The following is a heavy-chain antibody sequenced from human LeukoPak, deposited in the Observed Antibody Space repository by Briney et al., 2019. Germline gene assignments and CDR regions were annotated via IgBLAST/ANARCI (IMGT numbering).Heavy chain of an antibody. CDR3: ARTGSTVTMLYPFDH. V-gene: IGHV4-59*01. CDR1: GGSIRSYY. Sequence: PSETLSLTCTVSGGSIRSYYWSWIRQPPGKGLEWIGYIYYSGSTNYNPSLKSRVSISVDTSKNQFSLKLSSVTAADTAVYYCARTGSTVTMLYPFDHWGQGTLVTVTS. D-gene: IGHD4-17*01. CDR2: IYYSGST. J-gene: IGHJ4*02.